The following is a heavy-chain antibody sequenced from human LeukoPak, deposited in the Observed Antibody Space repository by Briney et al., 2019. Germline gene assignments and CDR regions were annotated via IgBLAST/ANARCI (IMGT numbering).Heavy chain of an antibody. CDR1: GLSLRNTW. J-gene: IGHJ4*02. CDR2: IKSNTDGGAT. Sequence: GGSLRLSCAASGLSLRNTWMSWVRQSPGRGLEWVGRIKSNTDGGATVYSAPVKGRFTISRDDSKNTLYLQMDSLKAEDTAVYYCATDAYLLFGEFAYWGQGILVTVSS. D-gene: IGHD3-10*01. V-gene: IGHV3-15*01. CDR3: ATDAYLLFGEFAY.